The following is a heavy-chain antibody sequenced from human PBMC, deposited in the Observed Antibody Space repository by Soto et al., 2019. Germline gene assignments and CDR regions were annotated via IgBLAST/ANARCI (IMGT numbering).Heavy chain of an antibody. CDR3: ARDLNYYGSGSYYNDAFDI. J-gene: IGHJ3*02. CDR1: GGTFSSYA. CDR2: IIPIFGTA. D-gene: IGHD3-10*01. Sequence: QVQLVQSGAEVKKPGSSVKVSCKASGGTFSSYAISWVRQAPGQGLEWMGGIIPIFGTANYAQKFQGSVTITADESTSTAYMELSSLRSEDTAVYYCARDLNYYGSGSYYNDAFDIWGQGTMVTVSS. V-gene: IGHV1-69*01.